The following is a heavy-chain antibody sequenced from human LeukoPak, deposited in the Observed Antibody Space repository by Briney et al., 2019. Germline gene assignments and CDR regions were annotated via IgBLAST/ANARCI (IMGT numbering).Heavy chain of an antibody. CDR3: ARGPTVTDYGMDV. Sequence: GGSLRLSCAASGFTFSSYSMNWVRQAPGKGLEWVSYISSSSSTIYYADSVKGRFTISRDNAKNSLYQQMNSLRAEDTAVYYCARGPTVTDYGMDVWGQGTTVTVSS. D-gene: IGHD4-17*01. J-gene: IGHJ6*02. V-gene: IGHV3-48*01. CDR1: GFTFSSYS. CDR2: ISSSSSTI.